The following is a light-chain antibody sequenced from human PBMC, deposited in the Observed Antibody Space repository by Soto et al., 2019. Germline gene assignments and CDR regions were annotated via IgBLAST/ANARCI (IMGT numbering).Light chain of an antibody. Sequence: EIVMTQSPATLSVSPGERATLSCRASQSVSSNLAWYQQKPGQAPRLLIYGASTRATGIPARFSGSGSGTEFTLTISSLQSEDFAVYYCQQYNNWPPGPLTFRGGTKVEIK. J-gene: IGKJ4*01. CDR3: QQYNNWPPGPLT. V-gene: IGKV3-15*01. CDR1: QSVSSN. CDR2: GAS.